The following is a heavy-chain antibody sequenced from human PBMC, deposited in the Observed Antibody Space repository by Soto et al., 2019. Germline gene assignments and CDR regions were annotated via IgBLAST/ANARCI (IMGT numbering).Heavy chain of an antibody. CDR3: ARRHSSPYFDY. CDR2: IYYSGST. CDR1: GGSISSGDYY. V-gene: IGHV4-30-4*01. J-gene: IGHJ4*02. Sequence: QVQLQESGPGLVKPSQTLSLTCTVSGGSISSGDYYWSWIRQPPGKGLEWIGSIYYSGSTYYNPSLKSPVTISVDPSKHQFSMQLNSVTAADTAVYYCARRHSSPYFDYWGQGTLVTVSS. D-gene: IGHD6-13*01.